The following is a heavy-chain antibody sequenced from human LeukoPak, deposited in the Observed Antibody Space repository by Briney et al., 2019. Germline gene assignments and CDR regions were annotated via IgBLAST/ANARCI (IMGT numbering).Heavy chain of an antibody. J-gene: IGHJ5*02. CDR2: IYYSGST. Sequence: SETLSLTCTVSGGSISSYYWSWIRQPPGKGLEWIGYIYYSGSTNYNPSLKGRVTISVDTSKNQFSLKLSSVTAADTAVYYCARANRYSYGLNWFDPWGQGTLVTVSS. V-gene: IGHV4-59*01. D-gene: IGHD5-18*01. CDR1: GGSISSYY. CDR3: ARANRYSYGLNWFDP.